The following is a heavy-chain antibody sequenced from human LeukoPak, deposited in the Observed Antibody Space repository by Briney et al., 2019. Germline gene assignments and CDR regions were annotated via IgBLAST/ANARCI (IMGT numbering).Heavy chain of an antibody. D-gene: IGHD3-10*01. J-gene: IGHJ4*02. V-gene: IGHV4-38-2*02. CDR3: ARDVWFGAGRTFDY. CDR1: GYSISSGYY. CDR2: IYHSGST. Sequence: SETLSLTCTVSGYSISSGYYWGWIRQPPGKGLEWIGSIYHSGSTYYNPSLKSRVTISVDTSKNQFSLRLSSVTAADTAVYYCARDVWFGAGRTFDYWGQGTLVTVSS.